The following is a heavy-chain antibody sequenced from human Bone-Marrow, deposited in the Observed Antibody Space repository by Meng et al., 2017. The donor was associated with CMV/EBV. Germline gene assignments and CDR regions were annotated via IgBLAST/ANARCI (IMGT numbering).Heavy chain of an antibody. CDR3: AKGDASGSYYNVGYYGMDV. V-gene: IGHV3-9*01. D-gene: IGHD3-10*01. CDR1: GFTFDDYA. CDR2: ISWNSGSI. J-gene: IGHJ6*02. Sequence: LSLTCAASGFTFDDYAMHWVRQAPGKGLEWVSGISWNSGSIGYADSVKGRFTISRDNAKNSLYLQMNSLRAEDTALYYCAKGDASGSYYNVGYYGMDVWGQGTTVTVSS.